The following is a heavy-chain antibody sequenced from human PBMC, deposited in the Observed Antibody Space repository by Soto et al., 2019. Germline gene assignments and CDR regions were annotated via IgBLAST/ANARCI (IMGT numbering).Heavy chain of an antibody. V-gene: IGHV1-8*01. CDR3: ARGDVPAAPRGIDP. Sequence: ASVKVSCTASGYTFTSYDINWVRQATGQGLEWMGWMNPNSGNTGYAQKFQGRVTMTRDTSISTAYMELSSLRSEDTAVYYCARGDVPAAPRGIDPWGQGTLVTVSS. D-gene: IGHD2-2*01. J-gene: IGHJ5*02. CDR2: MNPNSGNT. CDR1: GYTFTSYD.